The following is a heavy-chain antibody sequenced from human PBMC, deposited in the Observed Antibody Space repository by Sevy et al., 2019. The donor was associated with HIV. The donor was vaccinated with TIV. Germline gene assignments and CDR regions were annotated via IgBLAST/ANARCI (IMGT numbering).Heavy chain of an antibody. CDR3: TRVRGTISPYYYYGMDV. D-gene: IGHD3-16*01. Sequence: GGSPRLSCTASGFTFGDYAMSWCRQAPGKGLEWVGFIRSKTYGGTTEYAASAKGRFTISRDDSKSIAYLQMNSLKTEDTAVYYCTRVRGTISPYYYYGMDVWGQGTTVTVSS. J-gene: IGHJ6*02. CDR1: GFTFGDYA. CDR2: IRSKTYGGTT. V-gene: IGHV3-49*03.